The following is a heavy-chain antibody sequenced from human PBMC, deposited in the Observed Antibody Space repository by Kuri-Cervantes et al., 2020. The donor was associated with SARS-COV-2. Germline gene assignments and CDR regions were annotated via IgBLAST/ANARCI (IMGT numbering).Heavy chain of an antibody. J-gene: IGHJ6*03. Sequence: GGSLRLSCAASGFILSNFWMNWVRQAPGKGLEWVAKIKEDGSGQYYVDSVKGRFTISRDNAKNTLYLQTNSLRAEDTAVYYCARRYTDVLGFLEWPGRTQYYYYIDVWGKGTTVTVSS. CDR3: ARRYTDVLGFLEWPGRTQYYYYIDV. V-gene: IGHV3-7*03. CDR1: GFILSNFW. D-gene: IGHD3-3*01. CDR2: IKEDGSGQ.